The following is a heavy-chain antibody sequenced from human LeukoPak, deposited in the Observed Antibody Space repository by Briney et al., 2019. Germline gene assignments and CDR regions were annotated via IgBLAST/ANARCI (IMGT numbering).Heavy chain of an antibody. CDR3: ARPQQSDSSGYYTDAFDI. V-gene: IGHV4-39*01. CDR2: IYYSGST. J-gene: IGHJ3*02. D-gene: IGHD3-22*01. Sequence: SETLPLTCTVSGGSISSSSYYWGWIRQPPGKGLEWIGSIYYSGSTYYNPSLKSRVTISVDTSKNQFSLKLSSVTAADTAVYYCARPQQSDSSGYYTDAFDIWGQGTMVTVSS. CDR1: GGSISSSSYY.